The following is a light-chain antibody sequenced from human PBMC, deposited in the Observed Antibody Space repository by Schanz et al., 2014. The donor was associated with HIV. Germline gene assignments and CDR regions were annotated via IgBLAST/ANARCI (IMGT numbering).Light chain of an antibody. J-gene: IGLJ3*02. CDR1: SMAFSSSNF. CDR3: STYTTSNTGV. V-gene: IGLV2-14*03. CDR2: DVT. Sequence: QSALTQPTSVSGSPGQSITISCTGASMAFSSSNFVSWYQQHPGEAPRLIIYDVTSRPSGVSTRFSASKFGDTASLTISGLQAEDEADYYCSTYTTSNTGVFGGGTKLTVL.